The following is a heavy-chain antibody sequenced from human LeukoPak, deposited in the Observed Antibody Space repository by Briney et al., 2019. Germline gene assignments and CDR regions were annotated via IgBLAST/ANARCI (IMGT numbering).Heavy chain of an antibody. J-gene: IGHJ3*02. V-gene: IGHV1-24*01. CDR3: ATGVHSSGSDAFDI. CDR1: GYTLTELS. Sequence: GASVKVSCKVSGYTLTELSMHWVRQAPGKGLEWMGGFDPEDGETIYAQKFQGRVTMTEDTSTDTAYMELSSLRSEDTAVYYCATGVHSSGSDAFDIWGQGTMVTVSS. D-gene: IGHD3-22*01. CDR2: FDPEDGET.